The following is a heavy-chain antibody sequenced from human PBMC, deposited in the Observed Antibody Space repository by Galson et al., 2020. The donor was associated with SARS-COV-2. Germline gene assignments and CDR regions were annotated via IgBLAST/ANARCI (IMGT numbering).Heavy chain of an antibody. J-gene: IGHJ6*02. CDR2: IYYSGST. D-gene: IGHD3-10*01. CDR1: GGSISSSSYY. V-gene: IGHV4-39*07. Sequence: SETLSLTCTVSGGSISSSSYYWGWIRQPPGKGLEWIGSIYYSGSTYYNPSLKSRVTISVDTSKNQFSLKLSSVTAADTAVYYCAREDNGESPFYYYYYGMDVWGQGTTVTVSS. CDR3: AREDNGESPFYYYYYGMDV.